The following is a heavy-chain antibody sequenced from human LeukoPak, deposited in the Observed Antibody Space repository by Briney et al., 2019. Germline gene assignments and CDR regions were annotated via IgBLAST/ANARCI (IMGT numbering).Heavy chain of an antibody. CDR3: AREGLREDILTGYSYYYGMDV. J-gene: IGHJ6*02. CDR2: IYYSGST. CDR1: GGSISSYY. D-gene: IGHD3-9*01. Sequence: PSETLSLTCTVSGGSISSYYWSWIRQPPGKGLAWIGYIYYSGSTNYNPSLKSRVTISVDTSKNQFSLKLSSVTAADTAVYYCAREGLREDILTGYSYYYGMDVWGQGTTVTVSS. V-gene: IGHV4-59*01.